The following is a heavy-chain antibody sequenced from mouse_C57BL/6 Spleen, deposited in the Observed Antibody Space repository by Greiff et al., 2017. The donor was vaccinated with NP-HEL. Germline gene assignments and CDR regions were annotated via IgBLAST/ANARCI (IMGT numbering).Heavy chain of an antibody. CDR1: GYSFTSYY. Sequence: GQMQQSGPELVKPGASVKISCKASGYSFTSYYIHWVKQRPGQGLEWIGWIYPGSGNTKYNEKFKGKATLTADTSSSTAYMQLSSLTSEDSAVYYCAKYTVVEGYFDVWGTGTTVTVSS. CDR2: IYPGSGNT. D-gene: IGHD1-1*01. J-gene: IGHJ1*03. V-gene: IGHV1-66*01. CDR3: AKYTVVEGYFDV.